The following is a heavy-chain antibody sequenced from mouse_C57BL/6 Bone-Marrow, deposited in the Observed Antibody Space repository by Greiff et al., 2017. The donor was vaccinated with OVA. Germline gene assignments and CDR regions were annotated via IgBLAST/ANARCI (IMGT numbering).Heavy chain of an antibody. CDR2: IDPETGGT. Sequence: VQLQQSGAELVRPGASVTLSCKASGYTFTDYEMHWVKQTPVHGLEWIGAIDPETGGTAYNQKFKGKAILTADKSSSTAYMELRSLTSEDSAVYYCTRSVVERFDYWGQGTTLTVSS. V-gene: IGHV1-15*01. J-gene: IGHJ2*01. CDR1: GYTFTDYE. CDR3: TRSVVERFDY. D-gene: IGHD1-1*01.